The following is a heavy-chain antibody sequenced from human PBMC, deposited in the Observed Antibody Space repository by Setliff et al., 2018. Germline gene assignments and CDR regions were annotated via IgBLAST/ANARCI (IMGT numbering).Heavy chain of an antibody. CDR2: LSDDGSNE. J-gene: IGHJ6*02. D-gene: IGHD3-10*01. Sequence: GGSLRLSCAASGFTVSSFSMHWVRQAPVKGLDWVATLSDDGSNEFYADSVKGRFTIFRDNSKNTLYLQMNSLRAEDTAVYYCAKEIVNYYGSGSYYPYYYYGMDVWGQGTTVTVSS. CDR3: AKEIVNYYGSGSYYPYYYYGMDV. V-gene: IGHV3-30*18. CDR1: GFTVSSFS.